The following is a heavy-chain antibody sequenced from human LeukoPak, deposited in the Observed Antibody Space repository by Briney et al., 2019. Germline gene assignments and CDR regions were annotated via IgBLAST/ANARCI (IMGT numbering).Heavy chain of an antibody. J-gene: IGHJ4*02. D-gene: IGHD1-26*01. Sequence: GGSLGLSCAASGFTFTSYEMNWVRQDPGKGLEWVSYISSSGSSIYQADSVKGRFTISRDKAKNSLYLQMNSLRAEDTAVYYCARGTSGSYLDYWGQGTLVTVSS. CDR2: ISSSGSSI. CDR3: ARGTSGSYLDY. V-gene: IGHV3-48*03. CDR1: GFTFTSYE.